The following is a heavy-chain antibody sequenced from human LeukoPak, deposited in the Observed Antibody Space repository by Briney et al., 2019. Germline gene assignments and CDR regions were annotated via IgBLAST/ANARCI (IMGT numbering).Heavy chain of an antibody. D-gene: IGHD3-22*01. CDR3: ARGGEYYYDSSGYLV. CDR2: IYTSGST. CDR1: GGSISSYY. V-gene: IGHV4-4*07. Sequence: SETLSLTCTVSGGSISSYYWSWIRQPAGKGLEWIGRIYTSGSTNYNPSLKSRVTISVDTSKNQFSLKLSSVTAADTAVYYCARGGEYYYDSSGYLVWGQGTLVTVSS. J-gene: IGHJ4*02.